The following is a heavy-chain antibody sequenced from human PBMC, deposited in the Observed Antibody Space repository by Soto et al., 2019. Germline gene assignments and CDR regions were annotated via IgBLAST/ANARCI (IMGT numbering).Heavy chain of an antibody. CDR3: VRHQHAYSANDPFDH. J-gene: IGHJ4*02. Sequence: ESGGGVVQPGGSLRLSCATSGFTLSTYAIQWVRQAPGKGLESVALISYDGGNEYYADSVKGRFTIFKDNSENTVFLEMTSLKADDTAVYFCVRHQHAYSANDPFDHWGQGTLVSVST. D-gene: IGHD5-12*01. CDR1: GFTLSTYA. CDR2: ISYDGGNE. V-gene: IGHV3-30-3*01.